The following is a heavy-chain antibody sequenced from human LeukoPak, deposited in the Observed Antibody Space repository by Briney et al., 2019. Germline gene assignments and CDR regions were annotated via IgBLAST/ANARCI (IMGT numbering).Heavy chain of an antibody. V-gene: IGHV4-34*01. CDR1: GGSFSGYY. Sequence: SETLSPTCGVYGGSFSGYYWSWIRQPPGKGLEWIGEINHSGSTNYNPSLKSRVTISVDTSKNQFSLKLSSVTAADTAVYYCAKESCSGGSCYIFDYWGQGTLVTVSS. CDR2: INHSGST. D-gene: IGHD2-15*01. CDR3: AKESCSGGSCYIFDY. J-gene: IGHJ4*02.